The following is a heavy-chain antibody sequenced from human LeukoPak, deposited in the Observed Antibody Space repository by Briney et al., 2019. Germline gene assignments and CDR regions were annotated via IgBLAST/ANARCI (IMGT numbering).Heavy chain of an antibody. Sequence: GGALRLSCAASGFIVSSDYMSWVRQAPGKGLEWVSITYTGGDTYYADSVKGRFTISRDNSKNTLYLQMNSLRAEDTAVYYCARGGSPRQVDNWGQGTLVTVSS. D-gene: IGHD2-15*01. CDR1: GFIVSSDY. CDR2: TYTGGDT. V-gene: IGHV3-53*01. CDR3: ARGGSPRQVDN. J-gene: IGHJ4*02.